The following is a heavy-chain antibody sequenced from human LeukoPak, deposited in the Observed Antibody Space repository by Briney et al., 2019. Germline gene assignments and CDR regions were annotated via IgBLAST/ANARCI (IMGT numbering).Heavy chain of an antibody. Sequence: ASVKVSCKASGGTFSSYAISWVRQAPGQGLEWMGRIIPILGIANYAQKFQGRVTITADKSTSTAYMELSSLRSEDTAVYYCARELVDRLEWLPTSSEYWGQGTLVTVSS. V-gene: IGHV1-69*04. CDR2: IIPILGIA. CDR1: GGTFSSYA. CDR3: ARELVDRLEWLPTSSEY. J-gene: IGHJ4*02. D-gene: IGHD3-3*01.